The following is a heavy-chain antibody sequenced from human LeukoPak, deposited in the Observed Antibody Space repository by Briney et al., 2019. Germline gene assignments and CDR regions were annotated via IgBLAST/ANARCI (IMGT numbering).Heavy chain of an antibody. V-gene: IGHV4-59*08. CDR2: IYYSGST. CDR3: ARHRYDFWSGYYYPSGAFDI. Sequence: SETLSLTCAVYGGSFSGYYWSWIRQPPGKGLEWIGYIYYSGSTNYNPSLKSRVTISVDTSKNQFSLKLSSVTAADTAVYYCARHRYDFWSGYYYPSGAFDIWGQGTMVTVSS. D-gene: IGHD3-3*01. J-gene: IGHJ3*02. CDR1: GGSFSGYY.